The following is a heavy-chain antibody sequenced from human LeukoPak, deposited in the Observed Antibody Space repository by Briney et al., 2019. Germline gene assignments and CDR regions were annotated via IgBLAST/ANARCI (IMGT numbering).Heavy chain of an antibody. CDR2: IYYSGNT. CDR1: GGSISSSSYY. D-gene: IGHD3-22*01. V-gene: IGHV4-39*01. CDR3: ARHSNGYFDY. Sequence: TSETLSLTRTVSGGSISSSSYYWGWIRQPPGKGLEWIGSIYYSGNTYFNPSLKSRVTISVDTSKNQFALKLSSVTAADTAFYCCARHSNGYFDYWGQGTLVTVSS. J-gene: IGHJ4*02.